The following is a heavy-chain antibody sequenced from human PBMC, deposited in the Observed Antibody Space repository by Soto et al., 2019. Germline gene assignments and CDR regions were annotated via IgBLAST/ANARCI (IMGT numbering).Heavy chain of an antibody. CDR2: VEHHGRT. Sequence: PSETLCLTSYISVTSMTSFYWIWVRQPPGKGLEWIAYVEHHGRTECNPSLNSRVTISVDTSQKRFFLYLRSMPASDTAVYFCARGVFGAYLDHWVQGAMVTVSS. CDR1: VTSMTSFY. D-gene: IGHD3-10*01. J-gene: IGHJ4*02. CDR3: ARGVFGAYLDH. V-gene: IGHV4-59*03.